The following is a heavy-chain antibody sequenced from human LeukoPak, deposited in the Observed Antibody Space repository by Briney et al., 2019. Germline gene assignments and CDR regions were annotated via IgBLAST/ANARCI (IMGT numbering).Heavy chain of an antibody. CDR1: GGSVSSSTYY. Sequence: SKTLSLTCTVSGGSVSSSTYYWGWIRQPPGKGLEWIASIYYTGHNYYNPSLKSRVTISVDTSKNHFSLNLNSVTAADTAVYYCARQQCNGGSCYSRAIWFDPWGQGTLVSVSS. V-gene: IGHV4-39*01. CDR3: ARQQCNGGSCYSRAIWFDP. CDR2: IYYTGHN. J-gene: IGHJ5*02. D-gene: IGHD2-15*01.